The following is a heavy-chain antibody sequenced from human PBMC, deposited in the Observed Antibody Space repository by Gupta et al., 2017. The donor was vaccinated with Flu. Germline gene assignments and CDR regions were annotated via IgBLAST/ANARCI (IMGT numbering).Heavy chain of an antibody. CDR2: FYHSGAT. D-gene: IGHD5-18*01. V-gene: IGHV4-39*01. Sequence: QLQLQESGPGLVKPSETLSLTCTVSGDSISRDYYYWGWIRQPPGQGLEWIASFYHSGATHYNPTLKSRFTISGDTSKNQFSLKLSSVTAADTAVYYCARLRGYSYGFADYWGQGTLVTVS. J-gene: IGHJ4*02. CDR1: GDSISRDYYY. CDR3: ARLRGYSYGFADY.